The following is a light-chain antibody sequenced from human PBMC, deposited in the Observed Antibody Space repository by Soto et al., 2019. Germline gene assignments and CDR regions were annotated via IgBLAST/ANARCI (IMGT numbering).Light chain of an antibody. CDR3: QKYNSAPLT. V-gene: IGKV1-27*01. J-gene: IGKJ4*01. CDR2: AAS. CDR1: QGISNY. Sequence: SQSPASLSASIRDRVTITCRASQGISNYLAWYQQKPGKVPKLLIYAASTLQSGVPSRFSGSGSGTDFTLTISSLQPEDVATYYCQKYNSAPLTFAGRTMV.